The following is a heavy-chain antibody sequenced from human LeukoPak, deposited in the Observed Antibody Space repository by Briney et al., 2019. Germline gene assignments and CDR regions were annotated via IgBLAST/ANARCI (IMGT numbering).Heavy chain of an antibody. CDR1: GGSMSSYY. V-gene: IGHV4-59*01. Sequence: SETLSLTCTVSGGSMSSYYWSGIRQPPGEGLEWIGDIYYSGSTNYNPSLKSRVIISVDTSKSQFSLKLSSVTAADTAVYCCVRGSYGGNSDYFDYWGQGTQVTVSS. CDR3: VRGSYGGNSDYFDY. J-gene: IGHJ4*02. D-gene: IGHD4-23*01. CDR2: IYYSGST.